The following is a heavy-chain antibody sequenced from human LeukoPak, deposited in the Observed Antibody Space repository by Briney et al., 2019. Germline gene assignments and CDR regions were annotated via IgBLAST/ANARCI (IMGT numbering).Heavy chain of an antibody. V-gene: IGHV3-23*01. CDR3: ASPYGSGSSLYFDY. CDR1: GFTFSSYA. Sequence: GSLRLSCAASGFTFSSYAMSWVRQAPGKGLEWVSAISGSGGSTYYADSVKGRFTISRDNSKNTLYLQMNSLRAEDTAVYYCASPYGSGSSLYFDYWGQGTLVTVSS. CDR2: ISGSGGST. J-gene: IGHJ4*02. D-gene: IGHD3-10*01.